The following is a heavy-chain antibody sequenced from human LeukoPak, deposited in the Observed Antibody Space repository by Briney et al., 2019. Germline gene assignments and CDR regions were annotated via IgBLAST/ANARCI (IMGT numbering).Heavy chain of an antibody. CDR2: IYYTGRT. J-gene: IGHJ5*02. V-gene: IGHV4-59*01. Sequence: SETLSLTCTVSGCSITSNYWSWIRQPPGKGLEWIGYIYYTGRTNCNPSLKSRVTISVNTTKNLSSLKLTPVTAADTAVYYCARVVGDWNGGLPPWFDPWGQGTLVTVSS. D-gene: IGHD1-1*01. CDR1: GCSITSNY. CDR3: ARVVGDWNGGLPPWFDP.